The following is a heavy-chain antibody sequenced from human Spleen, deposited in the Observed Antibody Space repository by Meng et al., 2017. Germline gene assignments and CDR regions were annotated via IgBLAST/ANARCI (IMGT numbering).Heavy chain of an antibody. V-gene: IGHV1-2*06. CDR2: INCHNGDT. J-gene: IGHJ4*02. CDR3: ARDCSTTSCHDY. D-gene: IGHD2-2*01. Sequence: QVQLVQSGAEVRMPGASVRVSCKAYGYTFNDYYMHWVRQAPGQGLEWMGRINCHNGDTMYAQSFQGRVTLATDTSIATAYMHLSRLTSDDTAVHFCARDCSTTSCHDYWGQGTLVTVSS. CDR1: GYTFNDYY.